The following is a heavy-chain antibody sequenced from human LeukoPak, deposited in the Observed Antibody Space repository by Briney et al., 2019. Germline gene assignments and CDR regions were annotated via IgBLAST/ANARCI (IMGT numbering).Heavy chain of an antibody. J-gene: IGHJ4*02. CDR3: ARDYYYDSSGYWDYYFDY. D-gene: IGHD3-22*01. Sequence: GRSLRLSCAASGFTFSRFGMHWVRQAPGKGLEWVAGIWYDGSNTYYADSVKGRFTISRDNSMNTLYLEMNSLRAEDTAVCYCARDYYYDSSGYWDYYFDYWGQGTLLCVSS. CDR2: IWYDGSNT. CDR1: GFTFSRFG. V-gene: IGHV3-33*01.